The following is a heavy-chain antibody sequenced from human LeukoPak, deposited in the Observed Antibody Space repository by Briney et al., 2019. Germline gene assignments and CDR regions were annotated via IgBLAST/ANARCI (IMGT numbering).Heavy chain of an antibody. Sequence: GGSLRLSCAASGFTFSSYGMSWVRQAPGKGLEWVSSISSSGYNIYYADSVKGRFTISRDNAKNSLYLQMNSLRAEDTAVYYCARDRAVAGPDYCYNYMDVWGKGTTVTVSS. CDR2: ISSSGYNI. D-gene: IGHD6-19*01. CDR3: ARDRAVAGPDYCYNYMDV. CDR1: GFTFSSYG. V-gene: IGHV3-21*01. J-gene: IGHJ6*03.